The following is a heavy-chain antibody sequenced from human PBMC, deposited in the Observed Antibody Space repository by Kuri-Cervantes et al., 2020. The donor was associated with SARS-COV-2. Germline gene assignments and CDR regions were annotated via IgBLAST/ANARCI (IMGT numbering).Heavy chain of an antibody. CDR2: IYTSGST. V-gene: IGHV4-61*02. CDR1: GGSISSGSYY. D-gene: IGHD3-10*01. J-gene: IGHJ4*02. CDR3: ARAPGDYYGFEGYFDY. Sequence: LRLSCTVSGGSISSGSYYGSWIRQPAGKGLEWIGRIYTSGSTNYNPSLKSRVTISVDTSRNQFSLKLSSVTAADTAVYYCARAPGDYYGFEGYFDYWGQGTLVTVSS.